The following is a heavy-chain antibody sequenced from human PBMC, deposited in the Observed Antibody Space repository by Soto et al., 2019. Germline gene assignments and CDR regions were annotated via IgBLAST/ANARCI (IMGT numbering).Heavy chain of an antibody. CDR3: AKAVTQLLSRQWFDP. Sequence: EVQLLESGGGLVQPGGSLRLSCAASGFTFSSYAMSWVRQAPGKGLEWVSAISGSGGSTYYADSVKGRFTISRDNSKNTLYLQMNSLRAEDTDVYYCAKAVTQLLSRQWFDPWGQGTLVTVSS. J-gene: IGHJ5*02. D-gene: IGHD2-2*01. V-gene: IGHV3-23*01. CDR2: ISGSGGST. CDR1: GFTFSSYA.